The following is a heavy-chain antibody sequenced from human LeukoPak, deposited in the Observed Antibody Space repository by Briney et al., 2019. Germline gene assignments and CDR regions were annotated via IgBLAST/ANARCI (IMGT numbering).Heavy chain of an antibody. CDR2: IRSDGGST. D-gene: IGHD3-22*01. Sequence: GGSLRLSCAASGFTFSSYDMSWVRQAPGKGLEWVSFIRSDGGSTLYANSVKGRFTISRDNSKNTLYLQMNSLRAEDTAVYYCAKGYDSSGSHYYYYGMDVWGQGTTVTVSS. J-gene: IGHJ6*02. CDR3: AKGYDSSGSHYYYYGMDV. CDR1: GFTFSSYD. V-gene: IGHV3-23*01.